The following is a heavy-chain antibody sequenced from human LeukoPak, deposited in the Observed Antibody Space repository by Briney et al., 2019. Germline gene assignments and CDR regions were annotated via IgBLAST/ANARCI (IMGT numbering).Heavy chain of an antibody. Sequence: ASVRVSCEASGYTFTAYYIHWVRQAPGQGLEWMGWINPDTGGTSYAQKFQGRVTMTRDTSISTAYMDLSSLRSDDTAVYYCATITGTLFDYWGQGTLVTVSS. CDR3: ATITGTLFDY. CDR1: GYTFTAYY. V-gene: IGHV1-2*02. D-gene: IGHD1/OR15-1a*01. J-gene: IGHJ4*02. CDR2: INPDTGGT.